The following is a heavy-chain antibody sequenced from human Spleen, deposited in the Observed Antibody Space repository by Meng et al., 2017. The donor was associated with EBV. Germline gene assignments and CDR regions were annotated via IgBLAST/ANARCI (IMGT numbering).Heavy chain of an antibody. CDR3: ARGVDCAVDCSAMYYWFGP. V-gene: IGHV1-69*01. J-gene: IGHJ5*02. CDR2: IIPISGAA. D-gene: IGHD2-21*02. CDR1: GGTFSTYG. Sequence: QVQLVQSGSEVKKSGSAVKVSCKASGGTFSTYGFSWVRQAPGQGLEWMGGIIPISGAAKYAQNFQGRVTFTADESTSTAYMELSSLRSEDTAVYYCARGVDCAVDCSAMYYWFGPWGQGTLVTVSS.